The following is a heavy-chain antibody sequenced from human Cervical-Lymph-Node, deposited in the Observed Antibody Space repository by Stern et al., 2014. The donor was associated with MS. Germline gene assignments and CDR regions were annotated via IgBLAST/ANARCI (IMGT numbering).Heavy chain of an antibody. V-gene: IGHV1-8*01. CDR3: TNAWGL. CDR2: MNPARGAK. Sequence: QVQLEQSGAELRKPWASVRLSCKASGYTFTSDAFNWVRQAYGHGIGWMGRMNPARGAKGLEQKFRGRVNMTRDVTKSHAYLEMRSRASENSAVYYCTNAWGLWGQGRQVTVSS. D-gene: IGHD7-27*01. CDR1: GYTFTSDA. J-gene: IGHJ1*01.